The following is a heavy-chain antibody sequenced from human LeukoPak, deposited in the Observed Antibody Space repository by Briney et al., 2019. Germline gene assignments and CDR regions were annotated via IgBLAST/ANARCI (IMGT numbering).Heavy chain of an antibody. V-gene: IGHV3-23*01. CDR1: GFTFSSYW. CDR3: AKGSGYDTDFDY. Sequence: LGGSLRLSCAASGFTFSSYWMSWVRQAPGKGLEWVSGISGSGDDTYYADSVKGRFTISRDNSKNTLHLQMNSLRAEDTAVYYCAKGSGYDTDFDYWGQGTLATVSS. J-gene: IGHJ4*02. CDR2: ISGSGDDT. D-gene: IGHD3-9*01.